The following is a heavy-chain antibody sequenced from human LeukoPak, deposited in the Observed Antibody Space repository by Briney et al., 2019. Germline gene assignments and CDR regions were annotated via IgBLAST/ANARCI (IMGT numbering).Heavy chain of an antibody. D-gene: IGHD3-22*01. CDR3: ASGGRRYYYDNSGYYAY. CDR2: IYTSGST. CDR1: GGSISSYY. V-gene: IGHV4-4*07. Sequence: SETLSLACTVSGGSISSYYWSWIRQPAGKGLEWIGRIYTSGSTNYNPSLKSRVTISVDTSKNQFSLKLSSVTAADTAVYYCASGGRRYYYDNSGYYAYWGQGTLVTVSS. J-gene: IGHJ4*02.